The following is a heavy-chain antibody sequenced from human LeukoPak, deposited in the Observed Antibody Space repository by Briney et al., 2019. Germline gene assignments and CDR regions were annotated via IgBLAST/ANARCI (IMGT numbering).Heavy chain of an antibody. D-gene: IGHD5-18*01. Sequence: KSGGSLRLSCAASGFTFSDYYMSWIRQAPGKGLEWVSAIGGSGSTTYYADSVKGRFTISRDNSKNTLYLQMSSLRAEDTAVYYCAKDTASSWWYFDLWGRGTLVTVSS. CDR3: AKDTASSWWYFDL. CDR2: IGGSGSTT. V-gene: IGHV3-23*01. J-gene: IGHJ2*01. CDR1: GFTFSDYY.